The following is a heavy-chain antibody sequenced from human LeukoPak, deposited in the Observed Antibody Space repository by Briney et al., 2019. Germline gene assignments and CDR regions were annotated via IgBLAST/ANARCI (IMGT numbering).Heavy chain of an antibody. V-gene: IGHV3-49*03. D-gene: IGHD3-9*01. CDR1: GFIFGVYA. J-gene: IGHJ4*02. CDR3: TRERSWLRPTAPDY. Sequence: GGSLRLSCTASGFIFGVYAMNWFRQAPGKGLAWVGIIRSQAYGATTEYAASVKGSFTISRDDYKSIAYLQINNLKAEDTAVYYCTRERSWLRPTAPDYWGQGTLVTVSS. CDR2: IRSQAYGATT.